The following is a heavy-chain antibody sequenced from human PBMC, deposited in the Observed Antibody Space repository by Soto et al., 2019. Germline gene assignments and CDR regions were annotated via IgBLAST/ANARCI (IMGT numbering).Heavy chain of an antibody. D-gene: IGHD1-26*01. CDR2: IKSKTDGGTT. Sequence: PGGSLRLSCAASGFTFSNAWMNWVRQAPGKGLEWVGRIKSKTDGGTTDYAAPVKGRFTISRDDSKNTLYLQMNSLKTEDTAVYYCTTDRAKWELIGGYYYYYGMDVWGQGTTVTVSS. V-gene: IGHV3-15*07. J-gene: IGHJ6*02. CDR3: TTDRAKWELIGGYYYYYGMDV. CDR1: GFTFSNAW.